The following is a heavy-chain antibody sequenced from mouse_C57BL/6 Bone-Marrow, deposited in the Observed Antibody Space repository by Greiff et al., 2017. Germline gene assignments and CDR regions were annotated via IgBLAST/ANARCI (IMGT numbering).Heavy chain of an antibody. CDR2: SYPGDGDT. D-gene: IGHD1-1*01. Sequence: QVQLQQSGPELVKPGASVKISCKASGYAFSSSWMNWVKQRPGKGLEWIGRSYPGDGDTNYNGKFKGKATLTADKSSSTAYMQRSSLTSEDSAVYFCARGETVVDFDYWGQGTTLTFSS. J-gene: IGHJ2*01. CDR3: ARGETVVDFDY. V-gene: IGHV1-82*01. CDR1: GYAFSSSW.